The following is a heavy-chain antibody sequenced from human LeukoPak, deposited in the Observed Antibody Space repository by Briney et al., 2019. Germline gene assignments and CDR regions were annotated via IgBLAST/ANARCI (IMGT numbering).Heavy chain of an antibody. CDR2: IYYSGST. D-gene: IGHD4-23*01. CDR1: GGSISSYY. Sequence: PSETLSLTCTVSGGSISSYYWSWIRQPPGKGLEWIGYIYYSGSTNYNPSLKSRATISVDTSKNQFSLKLSSVTAADTAVYYCARDRHGGNSPYFDYWGQGTLVTVSS. CDR3: ARDRHGGNSPYFDY. V-gene: IGHV4-59*01. J-gene: IGHJ4*02.